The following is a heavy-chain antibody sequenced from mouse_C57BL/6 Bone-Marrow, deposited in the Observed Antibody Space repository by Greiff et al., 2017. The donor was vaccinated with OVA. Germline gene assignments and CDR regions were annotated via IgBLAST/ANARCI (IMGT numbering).Heavy chain of an antibody. D-gene: IGHD1-1*01. Sequence: DVKLQESGPGLVKPSQSLSLTCSVTGYSITSGYYWNWIRQFPGNKLEWMGYISYDGSNNYNPSLKNRISITRDTSKNQLILKLNSVTTEDTAKYYCARSFITAVVPFAYWGQGTLVTVSA. CDR3: ARSFITAVVPFAY. CDR1: GYSITSGYY. V-gene: IGHV3-6*01. CDR2: ISYDGSN. J-gene: IGHJ3*01.